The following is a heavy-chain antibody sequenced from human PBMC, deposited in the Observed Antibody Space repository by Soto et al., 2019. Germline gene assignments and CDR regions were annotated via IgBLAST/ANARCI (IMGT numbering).Heavy chain of an antibody. V-gene: IGHV4-39*01. Sequence: QLHLQESGPGLVKPSETLSLSCTVSGDSLSSETNYWAWIRQTPGKGLEWVGSIYYSGYTNYNPSLESRVTISVDMSKNQLSLKLKSLTAADTAVYYCACPPTDRFGELFVYWGQGILVTVSS. CDR1: GDSLSSETNY. J-gene: IGHJ4*02. D-gene: IGHD3-10*01. CDR2: IYYSGYT. CDR3: ACPPTDRFGELFVY.